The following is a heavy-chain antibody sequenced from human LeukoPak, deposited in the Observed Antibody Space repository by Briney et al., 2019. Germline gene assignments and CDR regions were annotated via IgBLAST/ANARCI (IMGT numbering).Heavy chain of an antibody. CDR1: GYTFTSYG. CDR2: ISAYNGNT. D-gene: IGHD5-18*01. Sequence: ASVKVSCKASGYTFTSYGFSWVRQAPGQGLEWMGWISAYNGNTNYAQKLQGRVTMTTDTSTSTAYMELRSLRSDDTAVYYCARFVGYSYDKTGFFDYWGQGTLVTVSS. CDR3: ARFVGYSYDKTGFFDY. J-gene: IGHJ4*02. V-gene: IGHV1-18*01.